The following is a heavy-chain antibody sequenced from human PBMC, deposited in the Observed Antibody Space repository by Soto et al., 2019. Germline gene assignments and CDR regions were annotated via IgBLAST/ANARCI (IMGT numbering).Heavy chain of an antibody. D-gene: IGHD3-10*01. Sequence: QVQLQESGPGLVKPSETLSLTCTVSGGSISSYYWTWIRQPPGKQLEWIGYIYYTGSTNYNPSLNSRVTMSLDTSTNQFSLSLSSVTAADTAIYYCARGSEWFGGRLDYWGQGPLVTVSS. V-gene: IGHV4-59*01. CDR1: GGSISSYY. CDR2: IYYTGST. CDR3: ARGSEWFGGRLDY. J-gene: IGHJ4*02.